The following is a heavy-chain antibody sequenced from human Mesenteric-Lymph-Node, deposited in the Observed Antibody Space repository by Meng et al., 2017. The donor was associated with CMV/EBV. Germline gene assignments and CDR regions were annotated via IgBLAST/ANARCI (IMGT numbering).Heavy chain of an antibody. CDR1: GLSFGSSW. J-gene: IGHJ6*02. D-gene: IGHD6-6*01. CDR3: ACPKSRSTYPPSSYSDLVV. CDR2: IKEDKSEN. Sequence: GGSLRLSCAVSGLSFGSSWTSWVRQAPGKGLEWVATIKEDKSENYDVDSVKGRFTIPRDDAKNSLYVQMNSLTAEDTALYNCACPKSRSTYPPSSYSDLVVWGQGTTVTVSS. V-gene: IGHV3-7*01.